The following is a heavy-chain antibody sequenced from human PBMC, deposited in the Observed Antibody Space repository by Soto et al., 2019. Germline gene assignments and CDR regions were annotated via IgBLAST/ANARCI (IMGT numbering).Heavy chain of an antibody. J-gene: IGHJ5*02. CDR2: IYYSGST. CDR1: GGSISSYY. D-gene: IGHD6-6*01. CDR3: ARVQAEYSSSSEGDWFDP. Sequence: SETLSLTCTVSGGSISSYYWSWIRQPPGKGLEWIGYIYYSGSTNYNPSLKSRVTISVDTSKNQFSLKLSSVTAADTAVYYCARVQAEYSSSSEGDWFDPWGQGTLVTVSS. V-gene: IGHV4-59*01.